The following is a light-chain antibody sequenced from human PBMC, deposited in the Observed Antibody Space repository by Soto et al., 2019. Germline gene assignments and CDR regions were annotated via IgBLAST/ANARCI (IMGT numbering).Light chain of an antibody. CDR1: SSDIGSNT. J-gene: IGLJ1*01. V-gene: IGLV1-44*01. CDR3: AVWSDSLNGPYV. CDR2: SDN. Sequence: QSALTRPPAASGTPGQSVTITCSGSSSDIGSNTVSLYQHLPGTAPNLLIYSDNQRPSGVPDRFSGSKSGTSASLAISGLQSDDEADYYCAVWSDSLNGPYVFGPGTKVTVL.